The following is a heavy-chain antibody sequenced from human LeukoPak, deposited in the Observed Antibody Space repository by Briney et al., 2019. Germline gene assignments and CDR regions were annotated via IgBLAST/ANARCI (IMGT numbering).Heavy chain of an antibody. Sequence: GESLKISCKGSGYSFTSYRIGWVRQMPGKGLECMGIIYPGDSDTRYSPSFQGQVTISADKSISTAYLQWSSLKASDTAMYYCARFGGSYTSPYYFDYWGQGTLVTVSS. CDR3: ARFGGSYTSPYYFDY. D-gene: IGHD1-26*01. CDR2: IYPGDSDT. CDR1: GYSFTSYR. J-gene: IGHJ4*02. V-gene: IGHV5-51*01.